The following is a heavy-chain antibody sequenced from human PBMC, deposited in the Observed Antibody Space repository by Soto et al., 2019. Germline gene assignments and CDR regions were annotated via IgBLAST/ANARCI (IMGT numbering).Heavy chain of an antibody. Sequence: VQLVESGGGLIQPGGSLRLSCVASGFTVSNNYMSWVRQAPGKGLDWVAFTSYDGNNKDYGDSVKGRFTVSRDNSQNTLHLQMDFLRPEDTALYYCARWGTTGGFDLWGQGTLVSVSS. D-gene: IGHD3-16*01. CDR3: ARWGTTGGFDL. CDR2: TSYDGNNK. V-gene: IGHV3-30-3*01. J-gene: IGHJ4*02. CDR1: GFTVSNNY.